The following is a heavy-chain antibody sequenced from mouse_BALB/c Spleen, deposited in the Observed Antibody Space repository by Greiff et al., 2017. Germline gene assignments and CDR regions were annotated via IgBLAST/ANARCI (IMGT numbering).Heavy chain of an antibody. D-gene: IGHD2-10*02. V-gene: IGHV5-4*02. CDR2: ISDGGSYT. CDR1: GFTFSDYY. J-gene: IGHJ4*01. Sequence: EVHLVESGGGLVKPGGSLKLSCAASGFTFSDYYMYWVRQTPEKRLEWVATISDGGSYTYYPDSVKGRFTISRDNAKNNLYLQMSSLKSEDTAMYYCARYGYYAMDYWGQGTSVTVSS. CDR3: ARYGYYAMDY.